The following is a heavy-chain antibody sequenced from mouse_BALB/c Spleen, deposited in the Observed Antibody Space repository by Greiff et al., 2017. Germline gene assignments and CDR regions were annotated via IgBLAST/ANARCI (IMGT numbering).Heavy chain of an antibody. CDR2: IYPGNSDT. Sequence: VKLKQSGTVLARPGASVKMSCKASGYTFTSYWMHWVKQRPGQGLEWIGAIYPGNSDTSYNQKFKGKAKLNAVTSNSTAYMELSSLTNEDSAVYYSTRGPYDYDGYYYSMDYWGQGTTVTVSS. D-gene: IGHD2-4*01. J-gene: IGHJ4*01. CDR3: TRGPYDYDGYYYSMDY. V-gene: IGHV1-5*01. CDR1: GYTFTSYW.